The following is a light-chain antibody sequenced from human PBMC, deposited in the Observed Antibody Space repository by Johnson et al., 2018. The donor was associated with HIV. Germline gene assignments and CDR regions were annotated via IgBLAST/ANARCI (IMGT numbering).Light chain of an antibody. V-gene: IGLV1-51*01. Sequence: QSVLTQPPSVSAAPGQKVTISCSGSSSNIGNNYVSWYKQLPGTAPKLLIYDNNKRPSGIPDRFSGSKSGTSATLGITGLQTGDEADYYCGTWDSSLNAYVFAAATKVAVL. CDR3: GTWDSSLNAYV. J-gene: IGLJ1*01. CDR1: SSNIGNNY. CDR2: DNN.